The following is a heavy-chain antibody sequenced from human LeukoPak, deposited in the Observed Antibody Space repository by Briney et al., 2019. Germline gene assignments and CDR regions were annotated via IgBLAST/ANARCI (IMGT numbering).Heavy chain of an antibody. CDR2: ITGSGDDT. Sequence: GGTLRLSCAASGFSFNNYAMSWVRQVPGKGLEWVSAITGSGDDTYHANSVKGRFTISRDISKNTLYLQMNSLRAEDTAVYYCAKLSSSWFNYFDCWGQGTLVTVSS. CDR3: AKLSSSWFNYFDC. D-gene: IGHD6-13*01. V-gene: IGHV3-23*01. CDR1: GFSFNNYA. J-gene: IGHJ4*02.